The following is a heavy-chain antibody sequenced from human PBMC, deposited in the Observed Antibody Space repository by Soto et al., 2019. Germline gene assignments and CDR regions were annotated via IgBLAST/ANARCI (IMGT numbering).Heavy chain of an antibody. CDR1: GFTFDDYT. Sequence: EEQLVESGGAVVQPGGSLRLSCAASGFTFDDYTMHWVRQPPGKGLEWVSLIYWNGGTTFYADSVKGRFSISRDNSRNSLYLQMDSLTSEDTAMYYCVKGGYWFDPWGQRTLVTVSS. V-gene: IGHV3-43*01. CDR2: IYWNGGTT. J-gene: IGHJ5*02. D-gene: IGHD6-25*01. CDR3: VKGGYWFDP.